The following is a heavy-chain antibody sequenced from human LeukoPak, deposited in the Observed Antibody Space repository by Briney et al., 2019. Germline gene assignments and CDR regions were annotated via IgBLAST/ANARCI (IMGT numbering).Heavy chain of an antibody. CDR1: GGSISSYY. V-gene: IGHV4-59*01. CDR3: ARGQLTTGVDY. Sequence: PSETLSLTCTVSGGSISSYYWSWIRQPPGKGLEWIGYIYYSGSTNYNPSLKSRVTISVDTSKNQFSLKLSSVTAADTAVYYCARGQLTTGVDYWGQGILVTVSS. D-gene: IGHD4-17*01. CDR2: IYYSGST. J-gene: IGHJ4*02.